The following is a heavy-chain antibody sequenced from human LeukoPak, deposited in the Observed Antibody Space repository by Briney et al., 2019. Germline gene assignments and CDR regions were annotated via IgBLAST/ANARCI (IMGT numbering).Heavy chain of an antibody. V-gene: IGHV3-30*18. CDR3: AKEQYSSTLDY. D-gene: IGHD6-19*01. J-gene: IGHJ4*02. Sequence: GRSLRLSCAASGFTFSSYGMHWVRQAPGKGLEWVAVISYDGSNKYYADSVKGRFTISRDNSKNTLYLQMNSLRAEDTAVYYCAKEQYSSTLDYWGQGTLVTVSS. CDR1: GFTFSSYG. CDR2: ISYDGSNK.